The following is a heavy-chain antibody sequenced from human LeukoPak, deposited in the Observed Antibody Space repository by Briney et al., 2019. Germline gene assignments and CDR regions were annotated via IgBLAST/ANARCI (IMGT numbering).Heavy chain of an antibody. CDR3: ARGWNPIAVAGRGWFDP. CDR1: GGSFSGYY. Sequence: PSETLSLTCAVYGGSFSGYYWSRIRQPPGKGLEWIGEINHSGSTNYNPSLKSRVTISVDTSKNQFSLKLSSVTAADTAVYYCARGWNPIAVAGRGWFDPWGQGTLVTVSS. V-gene: IGHV4-34*01. D-gene: IGHD6-19*01. CDR2: INHSGST. J-gene: IGHJ5*02.